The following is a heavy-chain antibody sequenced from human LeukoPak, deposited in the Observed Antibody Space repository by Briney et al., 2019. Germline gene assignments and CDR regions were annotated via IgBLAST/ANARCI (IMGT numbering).Heavy chain of an antibody. CDR1: GGSINNSSYY. Sequence: SETLSLTCTVSGGSINNSSYYWGWIRQPPGKGLEWIGSIYYSGSPYYNPSLKSRLTISVDTSKNQFSLRLSSVTAADTAVYYCATWRTAKTGFDYWGQGTLVTVSS. J-gene: IGHJ4*02. D-gene: IGHD1-1*01. CDR2: IYYSGSP. CDR3: ATWRTAKTGFDY. V-gene: IGHV4-39*01.